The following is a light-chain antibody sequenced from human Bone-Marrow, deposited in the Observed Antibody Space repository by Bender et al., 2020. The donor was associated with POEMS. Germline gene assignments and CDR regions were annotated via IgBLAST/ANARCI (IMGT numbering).Light chain of an antibody. V-gene: IGLV2-14*03. Sequence: QPALTQPRSVSGSPGQSVTISCTGTSSDVGGYNYVSWYQHHPGKAPKLILSDVSNRPSGVSNRFSGSKSGNTASLTISGLQAEDEADYYCSSFTSSTTWVFGGGTKLTVL. CDR3: SSFTSSTTWV. CDR1: SSDVGGYNY. J-gene: IGLJ3*02. CDR2: DVS.